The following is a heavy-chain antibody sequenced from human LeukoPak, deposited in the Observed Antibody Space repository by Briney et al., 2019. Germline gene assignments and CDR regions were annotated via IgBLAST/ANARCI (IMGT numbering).Heavy chain of an antibody. D-gene: IGHD2-2*01. V-gene: IGHV3-11*04. Sequence: PGGSLRLSCAASGFTFSDYYMSWIRQAPGKGLEWVSYISSSGSTIYYADSVKGRFTISRDNAKNSLYLQMNSLRAEDTAVYYCAKDHNGGDIVVVPAAPFDYWGQGTLVTVSS. J-gene: IGHJ4*02. CDR2: ISSSGSTI. CDR1: GFTFSDYY. CDR3: AKDHNGGDIVVVPAAPFDY.